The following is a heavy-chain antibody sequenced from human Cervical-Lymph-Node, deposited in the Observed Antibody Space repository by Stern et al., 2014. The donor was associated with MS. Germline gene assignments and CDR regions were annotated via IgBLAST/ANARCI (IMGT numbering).Heavy chain of an antibody. D-gene: IGHD3-9*01. Sequence: QLQLQESGPGLVKPSQTLSLTCTVSGGSISSGDYYWSWIRQPPGKGLEWIVYIYYSGSTYHNPSLKSRVTISVDTSKNQFSLKLRSVTAADTAVYYCARGELIINDAFDIWGQGTMVTVSS. CDR3: ARGELIINDAFDI. CDR2: IYYSGST. V-gene: IGHV4-30-4*01. CDR1: GGSISSGDYY. J-gene: IGHJ3*02.